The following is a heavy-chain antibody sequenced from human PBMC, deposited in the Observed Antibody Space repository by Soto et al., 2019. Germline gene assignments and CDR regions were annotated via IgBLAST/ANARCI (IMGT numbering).Heavy chain of an antibody. CDR1: GGTFSSYA. Sequence: SVKGSCKASGGTFSSYAISWVRQAPGQGLEWMGGIIPIFGTANYAQKFQGRVTITADESTSTAYMELSSLRSEDTAVYYCARDRPDSSSWYAYHYDGKSFWGQG. D-gene: IGHD6-13*01. V-gene: IGHV1-69*13. CDR2: IIPIFGTA. CDR3: ARDRPDSSSWYAYHYDGKSF. J-gene: IGHJ3*01.